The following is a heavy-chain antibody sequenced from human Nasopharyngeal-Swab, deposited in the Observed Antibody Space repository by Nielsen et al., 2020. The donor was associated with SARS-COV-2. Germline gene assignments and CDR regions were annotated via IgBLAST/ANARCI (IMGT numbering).Heavy chain of an antibody. D-gene: IGHD5-24*01. V-gene: IGHV5-51*01. CDR3: ARRAARDGYNYEVDP. Sequence: GESLKISCMASGYSFVNHWIGWVRQKPGKGLEWMGMVYPGNSEIAYSLSFQGQITISADKSINTAYLQWNSLRASDTAMYFCARRAARDGYNYEVDPWGQGTLVTVSS. J-gene: IGHJ5*02. CDR1: GYSFVNHW. CDR2: VYPGNSEI.